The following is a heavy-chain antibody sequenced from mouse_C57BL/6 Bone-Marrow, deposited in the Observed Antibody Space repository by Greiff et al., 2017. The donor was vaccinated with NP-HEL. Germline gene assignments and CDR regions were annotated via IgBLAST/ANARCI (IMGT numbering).Heavy chain of an antibody. D-gene: IGHD1-1*01. CDR3: ARPVVAYYYAMDY. Sequence: QQSGPELVKPGASVKISCKASGYAFSSSWMNWVKQRPGKGLEWIGRIYPGDGDTNYNGKFKGKATLTADKSSSTAYMQLSSLTSEDSAVYFCARPVVAYYYAMDYWGQGTSVTVSS. CDR1: GYAFSSSW. V-gene: IGHV1-82*01. CDR2: IYPGDGDT. J-gene: IGHJ4*01.